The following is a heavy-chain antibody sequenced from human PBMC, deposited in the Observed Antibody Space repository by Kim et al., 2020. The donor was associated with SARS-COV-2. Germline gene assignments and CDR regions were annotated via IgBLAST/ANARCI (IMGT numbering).Heavy chain of an antibody. J-gene: IGHJ3*02. CDR3: ARGGSAGSGAVAI. Sequence: GGSLRLSCAASGFTVSSYYMSWVRQAPGKGLEWVSDINSGGSTYYADSAKGRLTISRDNTTNTPYLQMISLIAADTAVDYCARGGSAGSGAVAIGSVGT. V-gene: IGHV3-66*01. CDR2: INSGGST. D-gene: IGHD3-10*01. CDR1: GFTVSSYY.